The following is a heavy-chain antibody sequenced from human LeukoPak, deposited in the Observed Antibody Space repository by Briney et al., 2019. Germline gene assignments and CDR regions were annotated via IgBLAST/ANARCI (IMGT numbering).Heavy chain of an antibody. CDR3: ARVPAAISRYYYMDV. Sequence: SETLSLTCTVSGGSISTSNYYWGWIRQPPGKGLEWIGSIYYSGSTYYNPSLKSRATISVDTSKNQFSLKLSSVTAADTAVYYCARVPAAISRYYYMDVWGKGTTVTVSS. J-gene: IGHJ6*03. V-gene: IGHV4-39*07. D-gene: IGHD2-2*01. CDR2: IYYSGST. CDR1: GGSISTSNYY.